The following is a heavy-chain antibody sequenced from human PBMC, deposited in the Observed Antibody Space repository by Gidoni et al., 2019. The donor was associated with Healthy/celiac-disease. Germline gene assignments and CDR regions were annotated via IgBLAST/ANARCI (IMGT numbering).Heavy chain of an antibody. CDR1: GYSFTSYW. CDR2: IYPGDADT. Sequence: EVQLVQSGAEVKTPGESLKISCKVSGYSFTSYWIGWVRQMPGKGLEWMGIIYPGDADTRYSPSFQGQVTISADKSISTAYLQWSSLKASDTAMYYCARQWGVVITTGAFDIWGQGTMVTVSS. CDR3: ARQWGVVITTGAFDI. V-gene: IGHV5-51*01. D-gene: IGHD3-22*01. J-gene: IGHJ3*02.